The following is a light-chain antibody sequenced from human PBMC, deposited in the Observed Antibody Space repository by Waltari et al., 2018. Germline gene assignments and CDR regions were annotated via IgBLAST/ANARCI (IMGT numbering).Light chain of an antibody. V-gene: IGKV1-5*03. J-gene: IGKJ2*01. Sequence: DIQMTQSPSTLSASVGDRVTITCRASQSISSWLAWYQQKPGKVPKLLIYQASSLQSGVPSRFSGSGSGTEFTLTISGLQPDDFATYYCQQYNSYPYTFGQGTKVEIK. CDR1: QSISSW. CDR2: QAS. CDR3: QQYNSYPYT.